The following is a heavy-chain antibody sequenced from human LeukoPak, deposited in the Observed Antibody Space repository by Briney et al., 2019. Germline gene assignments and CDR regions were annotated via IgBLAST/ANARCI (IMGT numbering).Heavy chain of an antibody. CDR1: GYTLTELS. V-gene: IGHV1-24*01. J-gene: IGHJ4*02. D-gene: IGHD1-26*01. CDR2: FDPEDGET. Sequence: GASVKVSLKVSGYTLTELSMHWVRQAPAKGLERVGGFDPEDGETIYAQKFQGRVTMTEDTSTDTAYMELSSLRSEDTAVYYCATGKGRRLYIVGATNVLLNWGQGTLVTVSS. CDR3: ATGKGRRLYIVGATNVLLN.